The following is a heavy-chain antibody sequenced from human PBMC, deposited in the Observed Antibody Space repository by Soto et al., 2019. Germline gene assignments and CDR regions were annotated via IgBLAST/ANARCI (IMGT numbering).Heavy chain of an antibody. D-gene: IGHD3-3*01. CDR3: ARVRSNLFDY. Sequence: SETLSLTXTVSGVSISRDYWSWIRQPPGKGLECIGCIHDSASTNYNPSLKSQVIISVDTSKNQFSLKLSSVTAADTAVYFCARVRSNLFDYWGQGTLVTVSS. CDR2: IHDSAST. V-gene: IGHV4-59*01. J-gene: IGHJ4*02. CDR1: GVSISRDY.